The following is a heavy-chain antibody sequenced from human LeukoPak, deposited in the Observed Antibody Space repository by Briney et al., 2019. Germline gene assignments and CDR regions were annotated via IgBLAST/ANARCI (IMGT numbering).Heavy chain of an antibody. Sequence: ASVKVSCKASGYMFTAYYMLYVRQAPGQGLEWMGWISAYNGNTNYAQKLQGRVTMTTDTSTSTAYMELRSLRSDDTAVYYCARDRGYYGERGYFDYWGQGTLVTVSS. D-gene: IGHD3-10*01. CDR3: ARDRGYYGERGYFDY. CDR2: ISAYNGNT. V-gene: IGHV1-18*04. J-gene: IGHJ4*02. CDR1: GYMFTAYY.